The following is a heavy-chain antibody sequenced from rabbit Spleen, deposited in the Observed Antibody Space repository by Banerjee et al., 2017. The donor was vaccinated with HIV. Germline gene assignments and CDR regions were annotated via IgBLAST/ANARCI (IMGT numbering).Heavy chain of an antibody. V-gene: IGHV1S40*01. Sequence: QSLEESGGDLVQPEGSLTLTCTASGFSFSFKTVMCWVRQAPGKGLEWIACINAVTGKAVYASWAKGRFTFSKTSSTTVTLQMTSLTAADTATYFCARDLPGVIGWNFNLWGPGTLVTVS. CDR1: GFSFSFKTV. D-gene: IGHD1-1*01. CDR2: INAVTGKA. CDR3: ARDLPGVIGWNFNL. J-gene: IGHJ4*01.